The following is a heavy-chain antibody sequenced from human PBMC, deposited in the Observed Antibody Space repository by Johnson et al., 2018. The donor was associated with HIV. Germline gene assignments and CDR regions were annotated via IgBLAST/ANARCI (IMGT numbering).Heavy chain of an antibody. V-gene: IGHV3-30-3*01. CDR1: GFTFSSYA. D-gene: IGHD2-8*02. CDR3: AREDPYDYSTGPYVFDI. CDR2: ISYDGNNT. J-gene: IGHJ3*02. Sequence: QVQLVESGGGLIQPGRSLRLSCAASGFTFSSYAMHWVRQAPGKGLEWVAVISYDGNNTYNADSVKGRFTISRDNPRNTLYLQMNSLRAEDTAVYYCAREDPYDYSTGPYVFDIWGQGTMVTVS.